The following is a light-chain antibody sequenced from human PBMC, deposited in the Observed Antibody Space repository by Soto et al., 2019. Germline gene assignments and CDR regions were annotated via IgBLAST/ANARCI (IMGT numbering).Light chain of an antibody. V-gene: IGKV3-20*01. CDR2: GAS. CDR1: QSVNSSY. Sequence: DIVLTQSPGTLSLSPGERATLSCRASQSVNSSYLAWYQQTPGQAPRLLIYGASSRATGIPDRFSGSGSGTDFTLTINRLEPEDFAVYYCQQYGRSPPMYTFGQGTKLEIK. J-gene: IGKJ2*01. CDR3: QQYGRSPPMYT.